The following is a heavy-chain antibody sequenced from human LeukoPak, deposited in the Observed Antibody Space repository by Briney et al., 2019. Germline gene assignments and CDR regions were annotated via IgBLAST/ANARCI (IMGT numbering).Heavy chain of an antibody. CDR2: ISAYNGNT. CDR3: ARDRATVGYYYVFAY. J-gene: IGHJ4*02. V-gene: IGHV1-18*01. D-gene: IGHD3-22*01. CDR1: GYTFTSYG. Sequence: ASVKVSCKASGYTFTSYGISWVRRAPGQGLEWMGWISAYNGNTNYAQKLQGRVTMTTDTSTSTAYMELRSLRSDDTAVYYCARDRATVGYYYVFAYWGQGTLVTVSS.